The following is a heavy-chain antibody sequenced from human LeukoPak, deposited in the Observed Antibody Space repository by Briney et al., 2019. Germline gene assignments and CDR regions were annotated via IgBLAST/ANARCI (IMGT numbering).Heavy chain of an antibody. CDR3: ARPPLSSSWSTHFDY. CDR2: LSYDGSNK. J-gene: IGHJ4*02. D-gene: IGHD6-13*01. CDR1: GFTFSSYA. V-gene: IGHV3-30-3*01. Sequence: GGSLRLSCAASGFTFSSYAMHWVRQAPGKGLEWVAVLSYDGSNKYYADSVKGRFTISRDNSKSTLYLQMNSLRAEDTAVYYCARPPLSSSWSTHFDYWGQGTLVTVSS.